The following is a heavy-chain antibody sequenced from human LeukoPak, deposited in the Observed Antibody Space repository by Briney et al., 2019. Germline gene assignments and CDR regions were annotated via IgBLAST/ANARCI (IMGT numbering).Heavy chain of an antibody. D-gene: IGHD6-6*01. CDR2: ISSSSSYI. V-gene: IGHV3-21*01. CDR3: ARGLGSSSSSDALDI. Sequence: GGSLRLSCAASGFTFSSYSMNWVRQAPGKGLEWVSSISSSSSYIYYADSVKGRFTISRDNAKNLLYLQMNSLRAEDTAVYYCARGLGSSSSSDALDIWGQGTMVTVSS. J-gene: IGHJ3*02. CDR1: GFTFSSYS.